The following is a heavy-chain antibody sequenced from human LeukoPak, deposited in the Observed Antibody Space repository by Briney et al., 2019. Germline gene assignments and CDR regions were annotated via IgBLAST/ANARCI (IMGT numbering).Heavy chain of an antibody. CDR2: ISSSSSTI. V-gene: IGHV3-48*04. J-gene: IGHJ6*02. CDR1: GFTFSSYS. Sequence: GGSLRLSCAASGFTFSSYSMNWVRQAPGKGLEWVSYISSSSSTIYYADSVKGRFTISRDNAKNSLYLQMNSLRAGGTALYYCAKVRIAAAGNNYYGMDVWGQGTTVTVSS. D-gene: IGHD6-13*01. CDR3: AKVRIAAAGNNYYGMDV.